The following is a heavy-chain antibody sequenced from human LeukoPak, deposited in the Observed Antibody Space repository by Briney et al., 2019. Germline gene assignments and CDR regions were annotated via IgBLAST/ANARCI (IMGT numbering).Heavy chain of an antibody. CDR3: AKDPRYCSSTSCPTGFYYYYYMDV. CDR2: ISYDGSNK. V-gene: IGHV3-30*18. D-gene: IGHD2-2*01. J-gene: IGHJ6*03. CDR1: GFTFSSYG. Sequence: GGSLRLSCAASGFTFSSYGMHWVRQAPGKGLEWVAVISYDGSNKYYADSVKGRFTISRDNSKNTLYLQMNSLRAEDTAVYYCAKDPRYCSSTSCPTGFYYYYYMDVWGKGTTVTVSS.